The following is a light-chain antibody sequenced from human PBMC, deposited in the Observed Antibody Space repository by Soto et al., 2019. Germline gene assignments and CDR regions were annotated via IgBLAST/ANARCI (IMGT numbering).Light chain of an antibody. CDR3: SAFTGTTYV. CDR2: DVS. Sequence: QSALTQPPSASGSPGQSVTISCTGTSSDVGGYNYVSWYQQYPGKAPKLMICDVSNRPSGVSNRFSGSKSGNTASLTISGLQAEDEADYYCSAFTGTTYVFGTGTKVTVL. J-gene: IGLJ1*01. CDR1: SSDVGGYNY. V-gene: IGLV2-14*01.